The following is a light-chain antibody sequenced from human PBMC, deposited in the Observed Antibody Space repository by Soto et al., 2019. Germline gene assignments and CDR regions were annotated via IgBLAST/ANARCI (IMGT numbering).Light chain of an antibody. CDR2: GAS. V-gene: IGKV3-20*01. J-gene: IGKJ1*01. Sequence: EIVMTQPPATLSVSPGERATPSCRASQSLSSNLAWYQQKPGQAPRLLIYGASNRATGIPDRFSGSGSGTDFTLAISRLEPEDFEVYYCQQYGSSGTFGQGTKVDI. CDR1: QSLSSN. CDR3: QQYGSSGT.